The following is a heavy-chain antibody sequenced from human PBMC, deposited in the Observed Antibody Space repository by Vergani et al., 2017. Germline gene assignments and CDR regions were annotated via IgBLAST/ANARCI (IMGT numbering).Heavy chain of an antibody. J-gene: IGHJ5*02. CDR3: ARDGKVVVPAAIFP. V-gene: IGHV3-23*01. D-gene: IGHD2-2*01. Sequence: EVQLLESGGGLVQPGGSLRLSCAASGFTFSSYAMSWVRQAPGKGLEWVSAISGSGGSTYYADSVKGRFTISRDNSKNSLYLQMNSLRAEDTAVYYCARDGKVVVPAAIFPWGQGTLVTVSS. CDR1: GFTFSSYA. CDR2: ISGSGGST.